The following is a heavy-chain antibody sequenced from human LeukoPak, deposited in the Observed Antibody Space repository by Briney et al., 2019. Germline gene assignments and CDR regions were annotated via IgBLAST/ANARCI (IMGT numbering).Heavy chain of an antibody. Sequence: PGGSLRLSCAASGFTFSTYSMNWVRQAPGKGLEWVSSITSPVGRIYYAVSLKGRITISRDNARSTLYLQMNSLRAEDTAVYYCATDGRSSGWYGFDYWGQGILVTVSS. V-gene: IGHV3-21*01. CDR3: ATDGRSSGWYGFDY. D-gene: IGHD6-19*01. J-gene: IGHJ4*02. CDR2: ITSPVGRI. CDR1: GFTFSTYS.